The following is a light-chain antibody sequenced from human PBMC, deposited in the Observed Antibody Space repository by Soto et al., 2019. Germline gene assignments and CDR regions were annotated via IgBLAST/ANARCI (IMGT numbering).Light chain of an antibody. CDR3: CSYAGSRTFVV. CDR1: SSDVGSYNL. Sequence: QSALTQPASVSGSPGQSITISCTGTSSDVGSYNLVSWYQQHPGKAPKLMIYEGSKRPSGVSNRFSGSKSGNTASLTISGIQAEDVANYYCCSYAGSRTFVVFGGGTQLTVL. V-gene: IGLV2-23*03. CDR2: EGS. J-gene: IGLJ2*01.